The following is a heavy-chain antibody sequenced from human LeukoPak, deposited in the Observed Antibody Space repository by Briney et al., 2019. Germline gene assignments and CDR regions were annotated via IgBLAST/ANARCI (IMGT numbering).Heavy chain of an antibody. CDR3: ARLTYYYGSGSYALGY. D-gene: IGHD3-10*01. CDR1: GYSFTSYW. CDR2: IDPSDSYT. V-gene: IGHV5-10-1*01. Sequence: GESLKISCKGSGYSFTSYWISWVRQMPGKGLEWMGRIDPSDSYTNYSPSFQGHVTISADKSISTAYLQWSSLKASDTAMYYCARLTYYYGSGSYALGYWGQGTLVTVSS. J-gene: IGHJ4*02.